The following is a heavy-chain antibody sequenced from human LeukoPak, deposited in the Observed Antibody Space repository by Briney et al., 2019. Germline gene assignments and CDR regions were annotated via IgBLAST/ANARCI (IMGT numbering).Heavy chain of an antibody. CDR2: IYYSGST. V-gene: IGHV4-39*01. J-gene: IGHJ4*02. CDR3: ASEGGSGCDY. Sequence: PSETLSLTRTVSGGSISSSSYYWGWIRQPPGKGLEWIGSIYYSGSTYYNPSLNSRVTISVDTSKNQFSLKLSSVTAADTAVYYCASEGGSGCDYWGQGTLVNVSS. CDR1: GGSISSSSYY. D-gene: IGHD6-19*01.